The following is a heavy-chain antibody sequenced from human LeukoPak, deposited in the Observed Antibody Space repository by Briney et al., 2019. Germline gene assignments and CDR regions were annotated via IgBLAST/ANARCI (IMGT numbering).Heavy chain of an antibody. V-gene: IGHV1-2*06. CDR3: ARGPTYYDFWSGLNDY. CDR2: INPNSGGT. J-gene: IGHJ4*02. D-gene: IGHD3-3*01. CDR1: GYTFTGYY. Sequence: ASVKVSCKASGYTFTGYYMHWVRQAPGQGLEWMGRINPNSGGTNYAQKFQGRVTMTRDTPISTAYMELSRLRSDDTAVYYCARGPTYYDFWSGLNDYWGQGTLVTVSS.